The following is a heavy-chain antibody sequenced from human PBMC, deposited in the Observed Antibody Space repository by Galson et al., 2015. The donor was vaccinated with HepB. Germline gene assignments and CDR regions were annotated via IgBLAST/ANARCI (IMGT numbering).Heavy chain of an antibody. CDR1: GFTFSSYW. CDR2: INEDGSAK. D-gene: IGHD2-21*01. CDR3: AKEEVNWYFDL. Sequence: SLRLSCAASGFTFSSYWMNWVRQAPGKGLEWVANINEDGSAKYYADSVKGRFTISRDNSKNTLYLQMNSLRAEDAAVYYCAKEEVNWYFDLWGRGTLVTVSS. V-gene: IGHV3-7*03. J-gene: IGHJ2*01.